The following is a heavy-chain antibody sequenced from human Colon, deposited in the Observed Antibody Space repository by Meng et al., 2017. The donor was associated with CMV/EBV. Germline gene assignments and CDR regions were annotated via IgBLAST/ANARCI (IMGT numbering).Heavy chain of an antibody. CDR1: ISRRGEG. J-gene: IGHJ4*02. D-gene: IGHD3-16*02. CDR3: AGRYCLNRSYGTYFDY. V-gene: IGHV2-5*02. CDR2: IYCDDNK. Sequence: ISRRGEGVGWILQRPGKTMEWLTIIYCDDNKRDRPTLKRRLTMTKDNSKNKVVITMNNMDPVDTAAYFCAGRYCLNRSYGTYFDYWGQGALVTVSS.